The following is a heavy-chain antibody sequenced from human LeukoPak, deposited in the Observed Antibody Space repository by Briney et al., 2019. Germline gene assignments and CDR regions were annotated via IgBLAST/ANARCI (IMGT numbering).Heavy chain of an antibody. V-gene: IGHV3-20*04. Sequence: PGGSLRLACAASGFTFDDYGMSWVRQAPGKGLEWVSGINWNGDSTGYADSVKGRFTISRDNAKNSLYLQMNSLRAEDTAVYYCARDNRYGSGSYSHFDYWGQGTLVTVSS. CDR1: GFTFDDYG. D-gene: IGHD3-10*01. CDR2: INWNGDST. CDR3: ARDNRYGSGSYSHFDY. J-gene: IGHJ4*02.